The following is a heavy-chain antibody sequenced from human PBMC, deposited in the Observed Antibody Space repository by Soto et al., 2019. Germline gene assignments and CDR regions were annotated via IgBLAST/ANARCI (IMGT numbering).Heavy chain of an antibody. CDR3: ASGRFPAHSNYHHGMDV. D-gene: IGHD5-18*01. CDR1: GYTFTSCA. Sequence: ASVKVSCKASGYTFTSCAMHWVRQAPGQRLEWMGWINAGNGYTKYSQKFQGRVTITRDTSASTSYMGLSSLISEDTAVYYCASGRFPAHSNYHHGMDVWGQGTTVTVSS. V-gene: IGHV1-3*01. J-gene: IGHJ6*02. CDR2: INAGNGYT.